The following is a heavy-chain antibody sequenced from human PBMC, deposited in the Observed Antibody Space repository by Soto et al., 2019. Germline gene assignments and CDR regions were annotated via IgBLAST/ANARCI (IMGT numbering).Heavy chain of an antibody. J-gene: IGHJ5*01. V-gene: IGHV1-69*01. CDR3: ARVRAYSDDSSGHNNWFDS. D-gene: IGHD3-22*01. Sequence: QVQLVQSGAEVKKPGSSVKVSCKASGGTFSSYAISWVRQAPGQGLEWMGGIIPIFGTANYAQKFQGRVTITAYDSTITAYMELSCLRAEDTAVYYCARVRAYSDDSSGHNNWFDSWGQGTLVTVSS. CDR2: IIPIFGTA. CDR1: GGTFSSYA.